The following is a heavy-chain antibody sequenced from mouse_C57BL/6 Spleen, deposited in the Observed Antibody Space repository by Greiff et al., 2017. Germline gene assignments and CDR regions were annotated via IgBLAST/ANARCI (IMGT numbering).Heavy chain of an antibody. V-gene: IGHV1-4*01. D-gene: IGHD2-3*01. CDR2: INPSSGYT. CDR1: GYTFTSYT. J-gene: IGHJ3*01. Sequence: VKLQESGAELARPGASVKMSCKASGYTFTSYTMHWVKQRPGQGLEWIGYINPSSGYTKYNQKFKDKATLTADKSSSTAYMQLSSLTSEDSAVYYCAREGYDLSWFAYWGQGTLVTVSA. CDR3: AREGYDLSWFAY.